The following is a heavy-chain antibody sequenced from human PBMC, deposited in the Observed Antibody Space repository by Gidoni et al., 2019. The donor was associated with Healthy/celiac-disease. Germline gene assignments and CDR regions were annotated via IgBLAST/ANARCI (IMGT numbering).Heavy chain of an antibody. Sequence: EVQLVQSGAEVKKPGESLKISCKGSGYSFTSSWIGWVRQMPGKGLEWMGIIYPGDSDTRYSPSFQGQVTISADKSISTAYLQWSSLKASDTAMYYCARARGQWLVSTPTCLDYWGQGTLVTVSS. CDR3: ARARGQWLVSTPTCLDY. V-gene: IGHV5-51*01. J-gene: IGHJ4*02. CDR2: IYPGDSDT. D-gene: IGHD6-19*01. CDR1: GYSFTSSW.